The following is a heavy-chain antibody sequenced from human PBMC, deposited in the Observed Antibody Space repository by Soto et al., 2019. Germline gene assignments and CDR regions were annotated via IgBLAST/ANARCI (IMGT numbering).Heavy chain of an antibody. J-gene: IGHJ4*02. CDR3: ERSLHLRKGWAFEF. CDR1: GYTFTTYF. D-gene: IGHD1-26*01. CDR2: INPGDGTT. Sequence: QVQLVQSGAEVKKPGASVKVSCKASGYTFTTYFIQWVRQAPGQGLEWMGIINPGDGTTSYEQKFQGRVTMTRDTSTSTVYMDLSSLTSEDTAFYYGERSLHLRKGWAFEFWGQGTLVTVSS. V-gene: IGHV1-46*01.